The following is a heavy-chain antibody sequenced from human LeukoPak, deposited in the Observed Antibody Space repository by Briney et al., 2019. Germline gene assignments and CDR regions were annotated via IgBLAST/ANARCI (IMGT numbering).Heavy chain of an antibody. CDR3: ARGQLVEIYYYYYYMDV. D-gene: IGHD6-6*01. V-gene: IGHV1-2*02. J-gene: IGHJ6*03. CDR1: GYTFTGYY. CDR2: INPNSGGT. Sequence: ASVKFSCKASGYTFTGYYMHWVRQAPGQGLEWMGWINPNSGGTNYAQKFQGRVTMTRDTSISTAYMELSSLRSEDTAVYYCARGQLVEIYYYYYYMDVWGKGTTVTVSS.